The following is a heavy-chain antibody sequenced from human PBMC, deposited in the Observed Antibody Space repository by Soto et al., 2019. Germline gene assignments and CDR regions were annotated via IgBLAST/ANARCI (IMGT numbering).Heavy chain of an antibody. CDR1: GFTVSSNY. D-gene: IGHD6-19*01. CDR2: IYSGGST. Sequence: EVQLVESGGGLVQPGGSLRLSCAASGFTVSSNYMSWVRQAPGKGLEWVSVIYSGGSTYYADSVKGRFTISRDNSKNTLYLQMNSLRAEDTAVYYCGIAVAGPEPTGVWGQGTLVTVSS. J-gene: IGHJ4*02. V-gene: IGHV3-66*01. CDR3: GIAVAGPEPTGV.